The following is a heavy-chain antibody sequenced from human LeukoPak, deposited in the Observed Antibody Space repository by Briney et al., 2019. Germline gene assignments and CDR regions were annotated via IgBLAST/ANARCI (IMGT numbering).Heavy chain of an antibody. CDR2: IYHSAST. J-gene: IGHJ5*02. D-gene: IGHD3-10*01. V-gene: IGHV4-38-2*02. CDR3: TTEDIANFGELLLRWFDP. CDR1: GYSISSGYY. Sequence: SETLSLTCVVSGYSISSGYYWGWIRQPPGQGLEWIGNIYHSASTLYSPSLKSRVTIAVDTSKNQFSLKLSSVTAADTAVYYCTTEDIANFGELLLRWFDPWGQGTLVTVSS.